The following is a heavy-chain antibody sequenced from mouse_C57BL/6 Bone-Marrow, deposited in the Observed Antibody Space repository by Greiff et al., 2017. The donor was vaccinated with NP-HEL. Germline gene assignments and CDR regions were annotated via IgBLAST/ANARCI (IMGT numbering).Heavy chain of an antibody. J-gene: IGHJ4*01. CDR3: ARRGDIPYGNFYYYAMDY. V-gene: IGHV1-18*01. D-gene: IGHD2-1*01. CDR1: GYTFTDYN. CDR2: INPNNGGT. Sequence: EVQLQQSGPELVKPGASVKIPCKASGYTFTDYNMDWVKQSHGKSLEWIGDINPNNGGTIYNQKFKGQATLTVDKSSSTAYMELRSLTSEDTAVYYCARRGDIPYGNFYYYAMDYWGQGTSVTVSS.